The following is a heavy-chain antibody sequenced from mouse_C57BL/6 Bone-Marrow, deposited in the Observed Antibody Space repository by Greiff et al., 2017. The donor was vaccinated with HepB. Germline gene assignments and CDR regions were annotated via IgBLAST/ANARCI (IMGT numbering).Heavy chain of an antibody. D-gene: IGHD3-1*01. Sequence: VQLQQSGAELVKPGASVKISCKASGYAFSSYWMNWVKQRPGKGLEWIGQIYPGDGDTNYNGKFKGKATLNADKSSSTAYMQLSSLTSEDSAVYFCARLGRGWYFDVWGTGTTVTVSS. CDR2: IYPGDGDT. J-gene: IGHJ1*03. V-gene: IGHV1-80*01. CDR3: ARLGRGWYFDV. CDR1: GYAFSSYW.